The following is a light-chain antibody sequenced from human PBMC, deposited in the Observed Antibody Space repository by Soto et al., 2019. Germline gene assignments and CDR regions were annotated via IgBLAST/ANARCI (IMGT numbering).Light chain of an antibody. CDR2: PAS. CDR1: QPISSW. J-gene: IGKJ1*01. Sequence: DIQMTQSPSSISASVGDRVTITCRASQPISSWLAWYQQVPGQAPYLLIYPASTLQSGVPSRFSGSGSGTDFPLSINSLQPEDFATYYCQQGYNFPRAFGQGTMVEI. CDR3: QQGYNFPRA. V-gene: IGKV1-12*01.